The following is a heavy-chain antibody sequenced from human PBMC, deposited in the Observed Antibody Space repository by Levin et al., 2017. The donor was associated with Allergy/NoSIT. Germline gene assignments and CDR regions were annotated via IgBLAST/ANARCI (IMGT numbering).Heavy chain of an antibody. CDR3: AKRLYYGSGGFDS. V-gene: IGHV3-23*01. J-gene: IGHJ4*02. CDR2: ISGSGGST. D-gene: IGHD3-10*01. Sequence: GESLKISCAASGFTFDSYMMSWVRQAPGKGLEWVSTISGSGGSTYYADSVKGRFTLSRDNSKNTLHLQMNSLRAEDTAVYYCAKRLYYGSGGFDSRGQGTLVTVSS. CDR1: GFTFDSYM.